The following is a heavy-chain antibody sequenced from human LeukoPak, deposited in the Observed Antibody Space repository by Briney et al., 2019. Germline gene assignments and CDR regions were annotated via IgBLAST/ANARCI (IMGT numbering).Heavy chain of an antibody. V-gene: IGHV1-18*01. Sequence: ASVRVSCKAYGYTFTSYGISWVRQAPGQGLEWMGWISAYNDNTNYAQKVQDRVTMTTDTSWNTAYMELRSLRSDDTAVYYCARDVGDFWSGYSENYFDYWGQGTLVTVSS. CDR3: ARDVGDFWSGYSENYFDY. D-gene: IGHD3-3*01. CDR2: ISAYNDNT. CDR1: GYTFTSYG. J-gene: IGHJ4*02.